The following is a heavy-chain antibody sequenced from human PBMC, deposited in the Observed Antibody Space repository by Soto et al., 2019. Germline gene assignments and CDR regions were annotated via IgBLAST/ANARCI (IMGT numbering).Heavy chain of an antibody. CDR1: GGTFSSYT. J-gene: IGHJ6*03. CDR3: ARLFGSRDYYMDV. CDR2: IIPILGIA. V-gene: IGHV1-69*02. Sequence: SVKVSCKASGGTFSSYTISWVRQAPGQGLEWMGRIIPILGIANYAQKFQGRVTITADKSTSTAYMELSSLRSEDTAVYYCARLFGSRDYYMDVWGKGTTVTVSS. D-gene: IGHD3-10*01.